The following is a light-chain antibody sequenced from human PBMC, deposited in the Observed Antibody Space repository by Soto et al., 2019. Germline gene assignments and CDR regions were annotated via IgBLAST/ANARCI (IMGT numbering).Light chain of an antibody. CDR2: KAS. V-gene: IGKV1-5*03. CDR3: QQYNSYWT. Sequence: DLQMTQSPSTLSASVGDRVTITCRASQSISTWLAWYQQKPGKAPQLLIYKASNLESGVPSRVSGSGSGTEFTITISSLQPDGFATYYCQQYNSYWTFGQGTKVEIK. J-gene: IGKJ1*01. CDR1: QSISTW.